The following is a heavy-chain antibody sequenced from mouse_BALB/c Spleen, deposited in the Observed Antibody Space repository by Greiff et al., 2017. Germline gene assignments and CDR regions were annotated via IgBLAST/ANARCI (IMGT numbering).Heavy chain of an antibody. CDR1: GYTFTSYW. Sequence: QVQLQQSGPELVKPGASVKMSCKASGYTFTSYWMHWVKQRPGQGLEWIGYINPSTGYTEYNQKFKDKATLTADKSSSTAYMQLSSLTSEDSAVYYCASGYYRYDGGYYAMDYWGQGTSVTVSS. J-gene: IGHJ4*01. CDR3: ASGYYRYDGGYYAMDY. V-gene: IGHV1-7*01. CDR2: INPSTGYT. D-gene: IGHD2-14*01.